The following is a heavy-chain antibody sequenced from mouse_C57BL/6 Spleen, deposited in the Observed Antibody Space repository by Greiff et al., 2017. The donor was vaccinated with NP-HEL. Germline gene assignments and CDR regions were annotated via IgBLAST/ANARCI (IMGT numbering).Heavy chain of an antibody. D-gene: IGHD2-1*01. Sequence: VQLQQSGAELVRPGTSVKVSCKASGYAFTNYLIEWVKQRPGQGLEWIGVINPGSGGTNYNEKFKGKATLTADKSSSTAYMQLSSLTSEDSAVYFCARRGDGNFDYWGKGTTLTVSS. CDR3: ARRGDGNFDY. J-gene: IGHJ2*01. CDR1: GYAFTNYL. CDR2: INPGSGGT. V-gene: IGHV1-54*01.